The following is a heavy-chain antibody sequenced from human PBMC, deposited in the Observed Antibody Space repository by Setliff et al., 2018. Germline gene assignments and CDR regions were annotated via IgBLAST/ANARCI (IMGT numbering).Heavy chain of an antibody. CDR3: ARVDNFWSGPIDY. CDR2: INHSGST. J-gene: IGHJ4*02. CDR1: GGSISSYY. D-gene: IGHD3-3*01. V-gene: IGHV4-34*01. Sequence: PSETLSLTCTVSGGSISSYYWSWIRQPPGKGLEWIGEINHSGSTNYNPSLKSRVTISVDTSKNQFSLKLSSVTAADTAVYYCARVDNFWSGPIDYWGQGTLVTVSS.